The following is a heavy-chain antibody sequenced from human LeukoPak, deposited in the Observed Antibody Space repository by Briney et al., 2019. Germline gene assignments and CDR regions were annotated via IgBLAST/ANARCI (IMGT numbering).Heavy chain of an antibody. J-gene: IGHJ3*02. CDR2: IGIYYGNR. D-gene: IGHD6-19*01. V-gene: IGHV1-18*01. CDR1: GYTFTSYG. CDR3: ARDHGYSSGWYQRNDAFDI. Sequence: GASVKVSCKASGYTFTSYGISWVRQAPGRGLEWMGWIGIYYGNRNNAQKLQGRVTMTTDTSTSTAYMELRSLRSDETAVYYCARDHGYSSGWYQRNDAFDIWGQGTMVTVSS.